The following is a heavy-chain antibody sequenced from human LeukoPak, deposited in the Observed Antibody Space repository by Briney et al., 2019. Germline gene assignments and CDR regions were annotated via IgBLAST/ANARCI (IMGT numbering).Heavy chain of an antibody. Sequence: PGGSLRLSCAASGFTFSSYAMSWVRQAPGKGLEWVSSISSSSSYIYYADSVKGRFTISRDNAKNSLYLQMNSLRAEDTAVYYCARDRVPEVGFDYWGQGTLVTVSS. CDR1: GFTFSSYA. J-gene: IGHJ4*02. D-gene: IGHD1-26*01. CDR3: ARDRVPEVGFDY. V-gene: IGHV3-21*01. CDR2: ISSSSSYI.